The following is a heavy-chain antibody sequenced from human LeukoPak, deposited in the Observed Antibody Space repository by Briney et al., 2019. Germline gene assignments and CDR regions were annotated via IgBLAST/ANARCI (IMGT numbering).Heavy chain of an antibody. CDR3: AKSSIVVVPAANQGDY. D-gene: IGHD2-2*01. J-gene: IGHJ4*02. CDR1: GFTFSTFA. V-gene: IGHV3-23*01. CDR2: ISGSGEIT. Sequence: GGSLRLSCVASGFTFSTFAMSWVRQAPGKGLEWVSDISGSGEITDYADSVKGRFTISRDNSKNTLYLQMNSLRAEDTAVYYCAKSSIVVVPAANQGDYWGQGTLVTVSS.